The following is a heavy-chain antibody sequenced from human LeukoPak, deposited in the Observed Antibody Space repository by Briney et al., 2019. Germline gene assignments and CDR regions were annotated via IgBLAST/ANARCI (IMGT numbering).Heavy chain of an antibody. D-gene: IGHD5-12*01. CDR2: ISGSGGST. CDR1: GFTFSSYS. V-gene: IGHV3-23*01. Sequence: PGGSLRLSCAASGFTFSSYSMNWVRQAPGKGLEWVSAISGSGGSTYYADSVKGRFTISRDNSKNTLYLQMNSLRAEDTAVYYCAKDRVATLFLCAFDIWGQGTMVTVSS. J-gene: IGHJ3*02. CDR3: AKDRVATLFLCAFDI.